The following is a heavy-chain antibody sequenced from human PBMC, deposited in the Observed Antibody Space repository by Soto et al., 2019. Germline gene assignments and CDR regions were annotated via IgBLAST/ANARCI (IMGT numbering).Heavy chain of an antibody. CDR2: IYFSGDA. J-gene: IGHJ4*01. V-gene: IGHV4-31*03. CDR3: ASGVIVPTTLVH. D-gene: IGHD5-12*01. CDR1: GGSVRSDRYY. Sequence: SETLSLTCTVSGGSVRSDRYYWSWIRQRPGKGLEWIGYIYFSGDAYYNPSLKSRVAISVDTSKNQFSLKLNSVTAADTAVYYCASGVIVPTTLVHWGQGALVTVSS.